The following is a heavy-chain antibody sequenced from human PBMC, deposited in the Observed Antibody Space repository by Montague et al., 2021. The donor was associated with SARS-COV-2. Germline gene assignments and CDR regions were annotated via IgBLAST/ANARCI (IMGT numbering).Heavy chain of an antibody. CDR2: ISRDSAEV. CDR1: GFNFSEYH. V-gene: IGHV3-48*02. CDR3: ARDSGITGADDY. Sequence: SRRLSCAASGFNFSEYHMTWVRQAPGKGLQWVSYISRDSAEVYYAESVKGRFSISRDNDRSALYLQLNNLRNEDTATYYCARDSGITGADDYWGQGTLVVVSS. D-gene: IGHD1-14*01. J-gene: IGHJ4*02.